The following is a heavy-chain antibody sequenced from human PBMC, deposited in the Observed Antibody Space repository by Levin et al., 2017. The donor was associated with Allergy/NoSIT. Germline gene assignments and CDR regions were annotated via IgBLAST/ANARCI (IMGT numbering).Heavy chain of an antibody. CDR2: IDYSGST. D-gene: IGHD1-7*01. V-gene: IGHV4-61*01. CDR3: ASAETSGYNWNYGRYNYDGMDV. J-gene: IGHJ6*02. Sequence: GSLRLSCTVSGGSVSSGSYRWSWIRQPPGKGLEWIGYIDYSGSTKYNPSLKSRVTILVDTSKNQFSLKLSSVTAADTAVYYCASAETSGYNWNYGRYNYDGMDVWGQGTTVTVSS. CDR1: GGSVSSGSYR.